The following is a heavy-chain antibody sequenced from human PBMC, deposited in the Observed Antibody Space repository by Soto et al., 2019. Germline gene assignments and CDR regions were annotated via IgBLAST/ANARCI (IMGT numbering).Heavy chain of an antibody. Sequence: WGSLRLSCAASGFTFVTYAIIFVRHSPFKWLEWVSAISGSGGSTYYADSVKGRFTISRDNSKNTLFLQMNSPRAEDTAVHYCARGLGYCSSTSCYIWFDYWGQGTLVTVSS. CDR2: ISGSGGST. D-gene: IGHD2-2*02. CDR1: GFTFVTYA. J-gene: IGHJ4*02. CDR3: ARGLGYCSSTSCYIWFDY. V-gene: IGHV3-23*01.